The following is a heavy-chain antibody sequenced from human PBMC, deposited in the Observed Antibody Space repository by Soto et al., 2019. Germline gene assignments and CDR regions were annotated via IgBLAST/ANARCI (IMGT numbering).Heavy chain of an antibody. CDR1: GFTFSTYW. V-gene: IGHV3-7*03. CDR3: ARGSLLRYFDWLPGDYYYGMDV. D-gene: IGHD3-9*01. Sequence: GGSLRLSCATSGFTFSTYWMSWVRQAPGKGLEWVANINQDGSAQYYVDSARGRFTISRDNAKTSLYLQMNSLRAEDTAVYYCARGSLLRYFDWLPGDYYYGMDVWGQGTTVTVSS. CDR2: INQDGSAQ. J-gene: IGHJ6*02.